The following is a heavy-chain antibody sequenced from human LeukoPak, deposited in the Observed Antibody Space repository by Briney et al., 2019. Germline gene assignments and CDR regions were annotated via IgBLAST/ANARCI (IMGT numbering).Heavy chain of an antibody. D-gene: IGHD3-22*01. V-gene: IGHV3-7*03. J-gene: IGHJ4*02. CDR2: IKEDGDER. CDR1: GFTFTDYS. CDR3: AHSYDFDSSGYHRPPAF. Sequence: GGSLRLSCAGSGFTFTDYSMGWVRRAPGKGLEWVANIKEDGDERFYVDSVKGRFTISGDKSANTMSLQMNSLRVDDTAVYYCAHSYDFDSSGYHRPPAFWGRGTLVTVSS.